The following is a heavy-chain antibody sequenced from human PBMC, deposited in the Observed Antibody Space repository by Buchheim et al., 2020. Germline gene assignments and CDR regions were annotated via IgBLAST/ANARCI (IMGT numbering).Heavy chain of an antibody. CDR3: ARDRNYDISTGYYKSYYYYGMDV. CDR1: GGSISSGSYY. Sequence: QVQLQESGPGLVKPSQTLSLTCTVSGGSISSGSYYWSWIRQPAGKGLEWIGRIYTSGSTNYNPSLKSRVTISVDTSKNQFSLKLSSVTAADTAVYYCARDRNYDISTGYYKSYYYYGMDVWGQGTT. V-gene: IGHV4-61*02. J-gene: IGHJ6*02. D-gene: IGHD3-9*01. CDR2: IYTSGST.